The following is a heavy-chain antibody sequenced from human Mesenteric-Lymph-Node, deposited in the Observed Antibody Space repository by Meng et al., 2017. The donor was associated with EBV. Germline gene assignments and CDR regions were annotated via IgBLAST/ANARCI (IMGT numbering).Heavy chain of an antibody. Sequence: VQLQESGPGLVKPSQTLSLTCAVSGGSINSGGYCWSWIRQPPGRGLEWIGYICYNGSTDYSPSLKGRVSVSVDTSKNHFSLKLSSVTAADTALYYCARDLGYSGYYPAYWGQGTLVTVSS. V-gene: IGHV4-31*11. J-gene: IGHJ4*02. CDR2: ICYNGST. CDR3: ARDLGYSGYYPAY. CDR1: GGSINSGGYC. D-gene: IGHD5-12*01.